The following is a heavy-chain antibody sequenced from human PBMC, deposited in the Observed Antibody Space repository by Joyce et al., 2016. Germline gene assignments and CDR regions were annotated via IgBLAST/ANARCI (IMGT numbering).Heavy chain of an antibody. D-gene: IGHD2-15*01. CDR3: AREDIVVVVAATRAYLDT. CDR1: GFTFSSYD. V-gene: IGHV3-30*03. Sequence: QVQLVESGGGVVQPGRSLRLSCAASGFTFSSYDMHWVRQAPGKGLEWVAVILSDGRNEYYADSVKGRFTISRDNSKNTLYLQMNSLRTEDTALYYCAREDIVVVVAATRAYLDTWGQGTLVTVSS. J-gene: IGHJ4*02. CDR2: ILSDGRNE.